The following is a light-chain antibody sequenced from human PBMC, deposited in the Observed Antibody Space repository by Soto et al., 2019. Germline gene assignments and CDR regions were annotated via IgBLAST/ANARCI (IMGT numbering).Light chain of an antibody. CDR1: GSNIGAGYD. V-gene: IGLV1-40*01. Sequence: QSVLTQPPSVSGAPGQRVTISCTGSGSNIGAGYDVHWYQQLPGTAPKLLIYGNSNRPSGVPDRFSGSKPGTSASLAITGLQAEDEADYYCQSYDSSLSGYVFGTGTKLTVL. CDR3: QSYDSSLSGYV. CDR2: GNS. J-gene: IGLJ1*01.